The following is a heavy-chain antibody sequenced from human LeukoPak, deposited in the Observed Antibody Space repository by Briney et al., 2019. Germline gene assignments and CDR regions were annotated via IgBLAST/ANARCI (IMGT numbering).Heavy chain of an antibody. Sequence: ASVKVSCKASGYTLTSYGISWVRQAPGQGLEWMGWISAYNGNTNYAQKLQGRVTMTTDTSTSTAYMELRSLRSDDTAVYYCGRYRIQLFRYYFDYWGQGTLVTVSS. D-gene: IGHD5-18*01. CDR3: GRYRIQLFRYYFDY. CDR2: ISAYNGNT. V-gene: IGHV1-18*01. CDR1: GYTLTSYG. J-gene: IGHJ4*02.